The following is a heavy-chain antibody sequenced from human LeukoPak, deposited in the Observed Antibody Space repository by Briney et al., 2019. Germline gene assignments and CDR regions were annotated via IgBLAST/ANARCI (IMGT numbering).Heavy chain of an antibody. D-gene: IGHD4-11*01. CDR3: ARDLDYSTGFDY. Sequence: GESLRLSCATSGFTFSSSTFGSYTMNWVRQAPSNGLEWVSSISSTGTYIYYTDSVKGRFTISRDIANSLLYLQMNSLRADDTAVYYCARDLDYSTGFDYWGQGTLVTVSS. CDR1: GFTFSSSTFGSYT. V-gene: IGHV3-21*01. J-gene: IGHJ4*02. CDR2: ISSTGTYI.